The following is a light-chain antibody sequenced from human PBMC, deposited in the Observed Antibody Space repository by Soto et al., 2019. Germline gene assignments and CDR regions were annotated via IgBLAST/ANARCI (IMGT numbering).Light chain of an antibody. CDR1: QTISSW. CDR2: QAS. J-gene: IGKJ1*01. Sequence: DIQMTQSPSPLSASVGDRVTITCRASQTISSWLAWYQQKPGEAPRLLIYQASSLETEVPSRFSGSGSGTEFTLTISSLQPGDFATYYCQQYNSYSLTFGQGTKVDIK. V-gene: IGKV1-5*03. CDR3: QQYNSYSLT.